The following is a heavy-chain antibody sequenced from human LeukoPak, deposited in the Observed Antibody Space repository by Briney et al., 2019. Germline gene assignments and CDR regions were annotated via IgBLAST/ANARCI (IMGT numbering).Heavy chain of an antibody. V-gene: IGHV3-23*01. CDR3: AKDHGFYSSGWNPLFDY. J-gene: IGHJ4*02. CDR2: FGERGSSA. CDR1: GFTFSSYA. D-gene: IGHD6-19*01. Sequence: PWGSLSLSCSASGFTFSSYAMSWVRQAPGKGLEWVSTFGERGSSAYYADSVKLRYTISRDNSKNTLYLQLNSLRAEDTALYYCAKDHGFYSSGWNPLFDYWGESPVHPVSS.